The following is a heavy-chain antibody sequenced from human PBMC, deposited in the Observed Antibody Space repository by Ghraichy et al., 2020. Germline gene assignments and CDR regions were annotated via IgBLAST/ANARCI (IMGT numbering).Heavy chain of an antibody. CDR3: AREVRKLLRT. V-gene: IGHV4-34*01. Sequence: SETLSLTCAVYGGSFSGYYWSWIRQPPGKGLEWIGEINHSGSTNYNPSLKSRVTISVDTSKNQFSLKLSSVTAADTAVYYCAREVRKLLRTWGQGTLVTVSS. CDR1: GGSFSGYY. J-gene: IGHJ5*02. D-gene: IGHD3-10*01. CDR2: INHSGST.